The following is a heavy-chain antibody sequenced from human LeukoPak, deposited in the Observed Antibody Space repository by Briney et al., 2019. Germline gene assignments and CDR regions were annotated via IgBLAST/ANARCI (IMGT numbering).Heavy chain of an antibody. CDR2: ISWDGDST. V-gene: IGHV3-43D*04. CDR1: GFTFDDYA. Sequence: GGSLRLSCAASGFTFDDYAMHWVRQAPGKGLEWVSLISWDGDSTYYADSVKGRFTISRDNSKNSLYLRMNSLRTEDTALYYCAKASGYNSGPSDYWGQGTRVTVSS. J-gene: IGHJ4*02. CDR3: AKASGYNSGPSDY. D-gene: IGHD6-19*01.